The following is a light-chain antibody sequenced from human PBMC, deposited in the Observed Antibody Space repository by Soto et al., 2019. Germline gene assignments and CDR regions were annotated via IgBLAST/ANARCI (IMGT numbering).Light chain of an antibody. CDR3: QQSYSTPFTT. V-gene: IGKV1-39*01. J-gene: IGKJ2*01. CDR2: AAS. Sequence: DIQMTQSPSSLSASVGDRVTITCRASQSISSYLNWYQQKPGKAPKLLIYAASSLQSGVTSRFSGSGSGTDFTLTISSLQPEDFATYYCQQSYSTPFTTFGQGTKVDIK. CDR1: QSISSY.